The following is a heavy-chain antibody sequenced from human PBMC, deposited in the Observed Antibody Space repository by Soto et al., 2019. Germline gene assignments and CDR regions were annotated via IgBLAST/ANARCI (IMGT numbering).Heavy chain of an antibody. Sequence: SETLSLTCTASGGSISSGGYYWSWIRQHPGKGLEWIGTIYFSGTTYYNPSLKSRVTISVDASKSQFSLKLSSVTAADTAVYYCARRDRSGFSYWLDTWGQGTLVTVSS. CDR2: IYFSGTT. V-gene: IGHV4-31*03. CDR1: GGSISSGGYY. J-gene: IGHJ5*02. CDR3: ARRDRSGFSYWLDT. D-gene: IGHD3-22*01.